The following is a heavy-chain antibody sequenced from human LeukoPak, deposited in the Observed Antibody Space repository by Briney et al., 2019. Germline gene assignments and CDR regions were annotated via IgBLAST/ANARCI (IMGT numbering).Heavy chain of an antibody. Sequence: GGSLRLSCAVSGFTFSSYAMSWVRQAPGKGLEWVSGISVSGDSTYYADSVKGRFTISRDNSKNTLYLQMNSLRAEDTAVYYCAKGKDSLKPYYFDYWGQGTLVTVSS. V-gene: IGHV3-23*01. D-gene: IGHD2-15*01. CDR3: AKGKDSLKPYYFDY. CDR1: GFTFSSYA. J-gene: IGHJ4*02. CDR2: ISVSGDST.